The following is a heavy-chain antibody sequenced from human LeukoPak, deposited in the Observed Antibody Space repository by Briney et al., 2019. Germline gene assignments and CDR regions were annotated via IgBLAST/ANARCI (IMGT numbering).Heavy chain of an antibody. CDR3: VTAGQYRFDN. D-gene: IGHD5-18*01. V-gene: IGHV3-74*01. Sequence: GGSLRLSCAASGFTFSRHWMHWVRQTPGKGLAWVSRMNSGGNMIYYADSVKGRFIISRDNAKNTLYLQMHSLRDEDTAVYYCVTAGQYRFDNWGRGTLVTVSS. CDR2: MNSGGNMI. J-gene: IGHJ4*02. CDR1: GFTFSRHW.